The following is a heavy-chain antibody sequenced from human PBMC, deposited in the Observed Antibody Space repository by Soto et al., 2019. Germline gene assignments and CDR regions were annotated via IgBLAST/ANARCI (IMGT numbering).Heavy chain of an antibody. Sequence: ASVKVSCKASGYTFTSYGISWVRQAPGQGLEWMGWISAYNGNTNYAQKLQGRVTMTTDTSTSTAYMELRSLRSDDTAVYYCARLLSDCSSTSCPFNWFDPWGQGTLVTVSS. D-gene: IGHD2-2*01. J-gene: IGHJ5*02. CDR2: ISAYNGNT. V-gene: IGHV1-18*01. CDR1: GYTFTSYG. CDR3: ARLLSDCSSTSCPFNWFDP.